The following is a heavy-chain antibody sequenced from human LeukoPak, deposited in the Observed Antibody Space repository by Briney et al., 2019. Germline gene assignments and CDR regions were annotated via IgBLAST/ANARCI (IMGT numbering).Heavy chain of an antibody. Sequence: GGSLRLSCAASGFTFNYHWLTWVRQAPGKGLEWVANIQQDGSEKYYVDSVKGRFIISRDNAKNSLYLQMNSLRAEDTAVYYCARVRKLRTRGVMDPLGYWGQGTLVTVSS. V-gene: IGHV3-7*01. D-gene: IGHD3-10*01. CDR1: GFTFNYHW. CDR3: ARVRKLRTRGVMDPLGY. CDR2: IQQDGSEK. J-gene: IGHJ4*02.